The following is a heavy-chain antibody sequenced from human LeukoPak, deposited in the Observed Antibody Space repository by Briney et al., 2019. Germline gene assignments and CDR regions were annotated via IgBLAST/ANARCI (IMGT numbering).Heavy chain of an antibody. CDR2: INPNSGGT. V-gene: IGHV1-2*02. CDR1: GGTFSSYA. Sequence: ASVKVSCKASGGTFSSYAISWVRQAPGQGLEWMGWINPNSGGTNYAQKFQGRVTMTRDTSISTAYMELSRLRSDDTAVYYCARVRVRATSIDYWGQGTLVTVSS. CDR3: ARVRVRATSIDY. D-gene: IGHD1-26*01. J-gene: IGHJ4*02.